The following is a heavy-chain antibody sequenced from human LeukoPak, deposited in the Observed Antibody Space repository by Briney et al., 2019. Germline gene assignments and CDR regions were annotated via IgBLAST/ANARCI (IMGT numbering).Heavy chain of an antibody. CDR2: ISGSGGST. D-gene: IGHD6-13*01. J-gene: IGHJ2*01. CDR1: GFTFSSYA. CDR3: AKRIAAAQHWYFDL. Sequence: GGSLRLSCEASGFTFSSYAMIWVRQAPGKGLEWVSAISGSGGSTYSADSVKGRFTISRDNSKNTLYLQMNSLRAEDTAVYYCAKRIAAAQHWYFDLWGRGTLVTVSS. V-gene: IGHV3-23*01.